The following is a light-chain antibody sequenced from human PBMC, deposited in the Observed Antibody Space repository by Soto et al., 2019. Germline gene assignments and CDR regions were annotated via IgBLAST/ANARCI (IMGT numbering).Light chain of an antibody. CDR2: WAS. Sequence: DIVMTQSPDSLAVFLGERATINCKSSQSVLSSSNNKNYLAWFQQKPGQPPKLLIYWASTRESGVPDRFSGSGSGTDFTLTISSLQAEDVAVYYCQQYYSPPVTFGGGTKVEIK. CDR1: QSVLSSSNNKNY. CDR3: QQYYSPPVT. J-gene: IGKJ4*01. V-gene: IGKV4-1*01.